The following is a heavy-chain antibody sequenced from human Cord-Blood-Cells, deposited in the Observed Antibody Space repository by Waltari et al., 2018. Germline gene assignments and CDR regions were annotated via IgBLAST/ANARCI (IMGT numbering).Heavy chain of an antibody. CDR2: IYHSGST. Sequence: QVQLQESGPGLVTPSGTLSLTCAASGGSLSSSNWRSLVRQPPGKGPEWIGEIYHSGSTNYNPSLKSRVTISVDKSKNQFSLKLSSVTAADTAVYYCARDLPFLEGYYGMDVWGQGTTVTVSS. D-gene: IGHD3-3*01. CDR1: GGSLSSSNW. V-gene: IGHV4-4*02. J-gene: IGHJ6*02. CDR3: ARDLPFLEGYYGMDV.